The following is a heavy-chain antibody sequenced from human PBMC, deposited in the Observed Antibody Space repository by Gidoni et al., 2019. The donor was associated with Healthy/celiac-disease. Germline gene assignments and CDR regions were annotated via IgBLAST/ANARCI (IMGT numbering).Heavy chain of an antibody. CDR2: INPNSGGT. CDR3: ARGGTMVRGVIYNWFDP. J-gene: IGHJ5*02. V-gene: IGHV1-2*02. D-gene: IGHD3-10*01. CDR1: GYTFTGSY. Sequence: QVQLVQSGAEVKKPGASVKVSCKASGYTFTGSYMHWVRQAPGQGLEWMGWINPNSGGTNYAQKFQGRVTMTRDTSISTAYMELSRLRSDDTAVYYCARGGTMVRGVIYNWFDPWGQGTLVTVSS.